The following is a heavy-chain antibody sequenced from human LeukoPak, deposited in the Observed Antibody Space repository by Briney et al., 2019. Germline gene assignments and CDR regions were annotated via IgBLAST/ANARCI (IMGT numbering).Heavy chain of an antibody. V-gene: IGHV4-31*03. CDR2: IYYSGST. CDR1: GGSISSGGYH. D-gene: IGHD3-16*01. Sequence: PSETLSLTCTVSGGSISSGGYHWSWIRQHPGKGLEWIGYIYYSGSTYYNPSLKSRVTISVDTSKNQFSLKLSSVTAADTAVYYCAVALGEQRFDYWGQGTLVTVSS. CDR3: AVALGEQRFDY. J-gene: IGHJ4*02.